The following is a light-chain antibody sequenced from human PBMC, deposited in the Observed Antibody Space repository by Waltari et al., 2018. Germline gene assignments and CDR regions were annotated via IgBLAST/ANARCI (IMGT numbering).Light chain of an antibody. CDR3: QQYDDLPYS. J-gene: IGKJ2*03. CDR2: AGS. V-gene: IGKV1D-16*01. CDR1: EGISSW. Sequence: DIQMTQSPYSLSASVGDKVTISCHASEGISSWLAWYQQRPGKAPKPLIFAGSSLQSGVPSRFSGSGSGTDYTLTITALQPEDVGIYYCQQYDDLPYSFGQGTTVEIK.